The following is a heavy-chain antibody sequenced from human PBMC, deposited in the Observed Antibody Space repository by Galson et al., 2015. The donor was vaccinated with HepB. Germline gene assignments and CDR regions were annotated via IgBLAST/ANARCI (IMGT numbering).Heavy chain of an antibody. CDR3: ASGETGWLYGTGSRLDY. V-gene: IGHV4-61*02. CDR1: GGSISSGTYY. D-gene: IGHD3-10*01. CDR2: IYSSGTT. J-gene: IGHJ4*02. Sequence: TLSLTCTVSGGSISSGTYYWNWIRQPAEKGLEWLGRIYSSGTTNFRPSLESRLAILVDTSKNQVSLMLNSVTASDTAVYYCASGETGWLYGTGSRLDYWGQGILVTVSS.